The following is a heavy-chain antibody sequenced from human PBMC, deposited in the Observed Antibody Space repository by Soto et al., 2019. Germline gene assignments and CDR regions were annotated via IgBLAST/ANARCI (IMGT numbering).Heavy chain of an antibody. V-gene: IGHV3-23*01. CDR1: GFTFSYSV. CDR2: MSGDGRT. Sequence: PGGSLRLSCVGSGFTFSYSVMAWVRQSPGKGLEWLSVMSGDGRTRYALSVTGRFTISRDNDKNTVFLEIDSLRAEDTAVYYCAKVFSPEGGNYFDHWGPGTLVTVSS. J-gene: IGHJ4*02. CDR3: AKVFSPEGGNYFDH.